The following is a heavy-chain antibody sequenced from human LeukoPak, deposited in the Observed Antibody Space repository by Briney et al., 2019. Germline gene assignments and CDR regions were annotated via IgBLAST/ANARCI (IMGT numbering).Heavy chain of an antibody. J-gene: IGHJ4*02. CDR3: ARGKGIAAYFDY. CDR2: ISYDGSNK. D-gene: IGHD6-25*01. Sequence: GGSLRLSCAASGFTFSSYAMSWVRQAPGKGLEWVAIISYDGSNKYYADSVKGRFTISRDNSKNTLYLQMNSLRAEDTAVYYCARGKGIAAYFDYWGQGTLVTVSS. V-gene: IGHV3-30-3*01. CDR1: GFTFSSYA.